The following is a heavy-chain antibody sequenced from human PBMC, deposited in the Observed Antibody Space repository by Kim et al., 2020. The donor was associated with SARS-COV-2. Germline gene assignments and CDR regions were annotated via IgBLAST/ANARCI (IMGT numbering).Heavy chain of an antibody. CDR3: ARLYDSSGHDAFDI. Sequence: GGSLRLSCAASGFTFSSYWMHWVRQAPGKGLVWVSRINSDGSSTSYADSVKGRFTISRDNAKNTLYLQMNSLRAEDTAVYYCARLYDSSGHDAFDIWGQGTMVTVSS. CDR1: GFTFSSYW. D-gene: IGHD3-22*01. J-gene: IGHJ3*02. V-gene: IGHV3-74*01. CDR2: INSDGSST.